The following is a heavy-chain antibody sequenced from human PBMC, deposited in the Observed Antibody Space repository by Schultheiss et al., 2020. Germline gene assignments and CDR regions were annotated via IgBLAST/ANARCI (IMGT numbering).Heavy chain of an antibody. CDR3: ARDIEDGVVVAATNYYYYGMDV. CDR2: INPNSGGT. D-gene: IGHD2-15*01. V-gene: IGHV1-2*02. Sequence: ASVKVSCKASGYTFTGYYMHWVRQAPGQGLEWMGWINPNSGGTNYAQKFQGRVTMTRDTSISTAYMELSRLRSDDTAVYYCARDIEDGVVVAATNYYYYGMDVWGQGTTVNVYS. CDR1: GYTFTGYY. J-gene: IGHJ6*02.